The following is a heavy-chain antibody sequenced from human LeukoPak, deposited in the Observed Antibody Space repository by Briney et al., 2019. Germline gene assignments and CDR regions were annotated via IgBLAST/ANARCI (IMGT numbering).Heavy chain of an antibody. CDR1: GFSFTDSA. D-gene: IGHD3-3*01. J-gene: IGHJ5*02. V-gene: IGHV3-23*01. CDR2: ISDTGGRT. Sequence: GGSLRLSCAASGFSFTDSAVSWVRHSPGEGLKWVSSISDTGGRTYYADSVKGRFTITRDNSKKTVNLQMNSLRAGDTARYYCAKGGQDFDFWRFDLWGQGILVIVSS. CDR3: AKGGQDFDFWRFDL.